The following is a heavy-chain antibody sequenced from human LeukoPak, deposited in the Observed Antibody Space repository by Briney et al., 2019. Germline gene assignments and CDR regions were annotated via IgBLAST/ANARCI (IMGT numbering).Heavy chain of an antibody. CDR1: GGSISSYY. V-gene: IGHV4-59*01. CDR2: IYYSGST. CDR3: ARDGSQIMVRGVDRVWFDP. D-gene: IGHD3-10*01. J-gene: IGHJ5*02. Sequence: SETLSLTCTVSGGSISSYYWSWIRQPPGKGLEWIGYIYYSGSTNYNPSLKSRVTISVDTSKNQFSLKLSSVTAADTAVYYCARDGSQIMVRGVDRVWFDPWGQGTLVTVSS.